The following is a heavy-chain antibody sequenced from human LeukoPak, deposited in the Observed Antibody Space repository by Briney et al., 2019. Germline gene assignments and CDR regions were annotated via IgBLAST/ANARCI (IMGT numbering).Heavy chain of an antibody. J-gene: IGHJ4*02. CDR3: ARLVVPAAISY. CDR2: ISPDDSET. V-gene: IGHV5-51*01. CDR1: GYKFTNYW. D-gene: IGHD2-2*01. Sequence: GESLKISCQASGYKFTNYWIGWVRQMSGKGLEWMGIISPDDSETTYSPSFQGQVIISVDKSVSTAYLQWTSLKASDSAMYYCARLVVPAAISYWGQGTLVNVFS.